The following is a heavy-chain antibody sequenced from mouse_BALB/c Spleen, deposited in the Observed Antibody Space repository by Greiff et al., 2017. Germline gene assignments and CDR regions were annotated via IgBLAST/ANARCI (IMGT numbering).Heavy chain of an antibody. Sequence: QVQLQQPGAELVRPGASVKLSCKASGYTFTSYWINWVKQRPGQGLEWIGNIYPSDSYTNYNQKFKDKATLTVDKSTSKAYIQLSSPTSEDSAVYYCTSDGSSYWYIDVWGEGTTVTVSS. CDR2: IYPSDSYT. D-gene: IGHD1-1*01. CDR3: TSDGSSYWYIDV. V-gene: IGHV1-69*02. CDR1: GYTFTSYW. J-gene: IGHJ1*01.